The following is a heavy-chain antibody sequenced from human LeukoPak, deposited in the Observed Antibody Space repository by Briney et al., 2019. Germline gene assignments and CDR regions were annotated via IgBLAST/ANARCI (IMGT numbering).Heavy chain of an antibody. Sequence: GASVKVSCKASGYTFTNYDINWVRQATGQGPEWMGWMNPNSGNTGFAQKFQDRVTITRNASISTAYMELSSLTSEDTAVYYCARAPSGRATLNWFDPWGQGTLVTVSS. CDR2: MNPNSGNT. V-gene: IGHV1-8*03. CDR1: GYTFTNYD. D-gene: IGHD5-24*01. CDR3: ARAPSGRATLNWFDP. J-gene: IGHJ5*02.